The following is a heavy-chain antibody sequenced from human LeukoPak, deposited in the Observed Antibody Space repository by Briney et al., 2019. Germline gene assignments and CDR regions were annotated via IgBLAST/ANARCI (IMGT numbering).Heavy chain of an antibody. Sequence: GGSLRLSCAASGITFSSYAMTWVRQAPGKGLEWVSYISSSGSTIYYADSVKGRFTISRDNAKNSLYLQMNSLRAEDTAVYYCARGGSSSWYARYYFDYWGQGTLVTVSS. CDR3: ARGGSSSWYARYYFDY. CDR1: GITFSSYA. V-gene: IGHV3-48*03. D-gene: IGHD6-13*01. CDR2: ISSSGSTI. J-gene: IGHJ4*02.